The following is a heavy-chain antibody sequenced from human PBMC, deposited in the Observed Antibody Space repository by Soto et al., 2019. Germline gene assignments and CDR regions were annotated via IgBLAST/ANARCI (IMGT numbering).Heavy chain of an antibody. D-gene: IGHD3-3*02. V-gene: IGHV4-61*08. CDR3: ARHSSAGGPPGISRDYFDY. CDR1: GGSISSGGYY. J-gene: IGHJ4*02. CDR2: IYYSGST. Sequence: SETLSLTCTVSGGSISSGGYYWSWIRQHPGKGLEWIGYIYYSGSTNYNPSLKSRVTISVDTSKNQFSLKLSSVTAADTAVYYCARHSSAGGPPGISRDYFDYWGQGTLVTVSS.